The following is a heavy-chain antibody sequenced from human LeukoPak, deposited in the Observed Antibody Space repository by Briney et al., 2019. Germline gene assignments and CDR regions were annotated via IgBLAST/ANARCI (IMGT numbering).Heavy chain of an antibody. CDR1: GFTFDDYA. D-gene: IGHD4-17*01. CDR2: ISWNSGSI. Sequence: GRSLRLSCAASGFTFDDYAMHWVRQAPGKGLEWDSGISWNSGSIGYADSVKGRFTISRDNAKNSLYLQMNSLRAEDTALYYCAKDIRDAYGDYDNWFDPWGQGTLVTVSS. CDR3: AKDIRDAYGDYDNWFDP. V-gene: IGHV3-9*01. J-gene: IGHJ5*02.